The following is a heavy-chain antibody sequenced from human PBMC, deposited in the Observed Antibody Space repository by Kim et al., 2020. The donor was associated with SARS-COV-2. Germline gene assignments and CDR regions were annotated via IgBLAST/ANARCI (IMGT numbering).Heavy chain of an antibody. V-gene: IGHV1-46*01. D-gene: IGHD3-10*01. CDR2: INPSGGST. CDR1: GYTFTSYY. CDR3: ARVGGSGSYYLNSYYYYGMDV. J-gene: IGHJ6*02. Sequence: ASVKVSCKASGYTFTSYYMHWVRQAPGQGLEWMGIINPSGGSTSYAQKFQGRVTMTRDTSTSTVYMELSSLRSEDTAVYYCARVGGSGSYYLNSYYYYGMDVWGQGTTVTVSS.